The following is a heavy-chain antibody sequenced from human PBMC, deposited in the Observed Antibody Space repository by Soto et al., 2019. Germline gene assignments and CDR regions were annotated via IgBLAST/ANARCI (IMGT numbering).Heavy chain of an antibody. V-gene: IGHV3-23*01. J-gene: IGHJ5*02. D-gene: IGHD2-2*01. CDR1: EFTFSSYA. Sequence: GSLRLSCAASEFTFSSYAMSWVRQAPGKGLEWVSAISGSGGSTYYADSVKGRFTISRDNSKNTMYLQMNSLRGEDTGVYYCARGRIPSAIFDWFDPWGQGTLVTVSS. CDR2: ISGSGGST. CDR3: ARGRIPSAIFDWFDP.